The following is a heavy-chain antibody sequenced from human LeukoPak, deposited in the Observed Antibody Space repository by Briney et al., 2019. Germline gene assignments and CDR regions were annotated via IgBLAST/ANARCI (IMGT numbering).Heavy chain of an antibody. V-gene: IGHV4-34*01. CDR3: ARGSSSWYGRYNWFDP. CDR2: INHSGST. CDR1: GGSFSGYY. J-gene: IGHJ5*02. Sequence: SETLSLTCAVYGGSFSGYYWGWVRQPPGKGLEWIGEINHSGSTNYNPSLKSRVTISVDTSKNQFSLKLSSVTAADTAVYYCARGSSSWYGRYNWFDPWGQGTLVTVSS. D-gene: IGHD6-13*01.